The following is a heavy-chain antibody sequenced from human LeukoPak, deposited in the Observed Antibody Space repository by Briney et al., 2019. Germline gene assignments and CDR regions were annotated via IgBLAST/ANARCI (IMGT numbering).Heavy chain of an antibody. J-gene: IGHJ4*02. Sequence: GGSLRLSCAASGFTVSSNDMTWVRQTPGKGLEWVSIIYSGGNTYYADSVKGRFAISRDNSKNTLYLQMNSLRAEDTAVFYCARDRPGDGYFDYWGQGTLVTV. CDR2: IYSGGNT. V-gene: IGHV3-66*01. CDR3: ARDRPGDGYFDY. CDR1: GFTVSSND. D-gene: IGHD3-10*01.